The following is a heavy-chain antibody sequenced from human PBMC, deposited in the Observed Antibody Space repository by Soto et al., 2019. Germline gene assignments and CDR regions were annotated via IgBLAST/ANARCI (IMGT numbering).Heavy chain of an antibody. CDR3: AHSLRYFDWFTRPTFDY. J-gene: IGHJ4*02. Sequence: SGPTLVNPTQSLTLTCCFSGFSLSTSGVGVGWIRQPPGKALEWLALIYWDDDKRYSPSLKSRLTITKDTSKNQVVLTMTNMDPVDTATYYCAHSLRYFDWFTRPTFDYWGQGTLVTVSS. V-gene: IGHV2-5*02. D-gene: IGHD3-9*01. CDR1: GFSLSTSGVG. CDR2: IYWDDDK.